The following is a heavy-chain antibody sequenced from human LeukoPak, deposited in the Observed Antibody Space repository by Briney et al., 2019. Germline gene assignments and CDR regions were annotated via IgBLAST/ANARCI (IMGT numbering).Heavy chain of an antibody. CDR3: ATSPPGYSFSNHYYYMDA. V-gene: IGHV1-69*06. CDR1: GGTINDYA. Sequence: GASVKVSCKPSGGTINDYAVYWMRQAPGQGLEWMARIIPLFGTVNYAQKFQDRLTVSADKSTNTAHMELSSLRFEDTAIYYCATSPPGYSFSNHYYYMDAWGRGTTVTVSS. D-gene: IGHD1-1*01. J-gene: IGHJ6*03. CDR2: IIPLFGTV.